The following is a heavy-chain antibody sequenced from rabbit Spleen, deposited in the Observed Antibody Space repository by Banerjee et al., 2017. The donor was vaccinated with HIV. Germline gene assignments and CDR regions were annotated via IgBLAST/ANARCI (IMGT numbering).Heavy chain of an antibody. V-gene: IGHV1S44*01. CDR2: ISTVGSA. CDR3: ARGSAAMTMVITGYYLTL. Sequence: QSLEESGGDLVKPEGSLTLTCTASGIDFSTYGITWVRQAPGKGLEYIGLISTVGSAYYSSWASGRFTISKTSSTTVDLQMTSLTAADTATYFCARGSAAMTMVITGYYLTLWGPGTLVTVS. CDR1: GIDFSTYG. D-gene: IGHD2-1*01. J-gene: IGHJ4*01.